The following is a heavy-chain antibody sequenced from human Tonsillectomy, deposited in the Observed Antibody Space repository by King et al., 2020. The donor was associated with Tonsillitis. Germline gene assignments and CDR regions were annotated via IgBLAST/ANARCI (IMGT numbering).Heavy chain of an antibody. D-gene: IGHD1-14*01. CDR3: AKVGSALNWNHPYFDY. J-gene: IGHJ4*02. Sequence: VQLVESGGGVVRPGRSLRLSCAASGFTFSSYGMHWVRQAPGKGLEWVTIISYDGNNKYYADSVKGRFTISRDNSKNTLYLQMNSLRAEDTAVYYCAKVGSALNWNHPYFDYWGQGTLVTVSS. V-gene: IGHV3-30*18. CDR1: GFTFSSYG. CDR2: ISYDGNNK.